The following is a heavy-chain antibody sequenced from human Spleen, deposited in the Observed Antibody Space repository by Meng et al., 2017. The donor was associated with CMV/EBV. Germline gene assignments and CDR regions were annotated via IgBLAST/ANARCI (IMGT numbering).Heavy chain of an antibody. CDR2: ISSSGSTI. CDR3: AKYGRDAYSGFAH. CDR1: GFTFSDYY. V-gene: IGHV3-11*01. D-gene: IGHD5-12*01. J-gene: IGHJ4*02. Sequence: GESLKISCAASGFTFSDYYMSWIRQAPGKGLEWVSYISSSGSTIYYADSVKGRFTISRDNAKNSLYLHMNSLRADDTAIYYCAKYGRDAYSGFAHWGQGTLVTVSS.